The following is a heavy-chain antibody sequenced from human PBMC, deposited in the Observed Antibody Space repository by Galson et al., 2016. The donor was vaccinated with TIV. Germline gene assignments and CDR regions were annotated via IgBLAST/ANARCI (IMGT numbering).Heavy chain of an antibody. CDR1: GGPCRSYA. CDR3: ARGPQYHHDRLDV. D-gene: IGHD3-16*01. CDR2: IIGVFAAV. J-gene: IGHJ6*02. Sequence: SVKVSCKGSGGPCRSYAISWVRQAPGQGLDWMGGIIGVFAAVTYAQKFQGRVTITADESTSTVYMEVSSLRSEDTAVYYCARGPQYHHDRLDVWGQGTTVTVSS. V-gene: IGHV1-69*13.